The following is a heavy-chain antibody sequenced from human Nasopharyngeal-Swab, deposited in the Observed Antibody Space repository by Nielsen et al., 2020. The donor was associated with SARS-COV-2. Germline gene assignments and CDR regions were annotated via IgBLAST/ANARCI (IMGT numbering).Heavy chain of an antibody. CDR2: SIPIFGTA. CDR1: GGTFSSYA. CDR3: LKQHSSSWLSPPRGMDV. D-gene: IGHD6-13*01. J-gene: IGHJ6*02. V-gene: IGHV1-69*13. Sequence: VKVSCRASGGTFSSYAISWVRQGPGQGLEWMGGSIPIFGTANYAQKSQGRVTITADESTSTAYMELSSLRSEDTAVYYCLKQHSSSWLSPPRGMDVWGQGTTVTVSS.